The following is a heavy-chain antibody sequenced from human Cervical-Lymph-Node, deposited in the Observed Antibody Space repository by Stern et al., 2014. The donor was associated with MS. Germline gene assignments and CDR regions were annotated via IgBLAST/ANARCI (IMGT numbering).Heavy chain of an antibody. Sequence: QVQLQESGPGLVKLSETLSLSCTVSGGSIGGYHWTWIRQPAGKGLEWIGRIYTSGNTNYNPSLKSRVTMSIDTPKTQFSLKLSSVTAADTAVFFCARAHGGYYPFDVWGHRTMVTVSS. V-gene: IGHV4-4*07. J-gene: IGHJ3*01. CDR3: ARAHGGYYPFDV. CDR1: GGSIGGYH. CDR2: IYTSGNT. D-gene: IGHD2-21*02.